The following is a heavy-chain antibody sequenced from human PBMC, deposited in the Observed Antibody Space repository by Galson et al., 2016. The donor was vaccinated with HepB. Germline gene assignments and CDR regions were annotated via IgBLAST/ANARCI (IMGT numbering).Heavy chain of an antibody. CDR3: AKLPGAAAATSDPFDI. CDR1: GFSFNNYG. D-gene: IGHD6-13*01. Sequence: SLRLSCAASGFSFNNYGMHWVRQAPGKGLEWVAVISYDGGNKYYADSVKGRFTISRDNSKNTLFLQMNSLRTEDTAVYCCAKLPGAAAATSDPFDIWGQGKIVTVS. CDR2: ISYDGGNK. J-gene: IGHJ3*02. V-gene: IGHV3-30*18.